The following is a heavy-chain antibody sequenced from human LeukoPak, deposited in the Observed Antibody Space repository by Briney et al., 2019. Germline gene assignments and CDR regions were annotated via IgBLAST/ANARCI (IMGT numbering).Heavy chain of an antibody. D-gene: IGHD6-19*01. CDR3: ARSAGTPPDY. J-gene: IGHJ4*02. CDR1: GGSISSSSYY. Sequence: SETLSLTCTVSGGSISSSSYYWGWIRQPPGTGLEWIGSIYYSGSTYYNPSLKSRVTISVDTSKNQFSLKLSSVTAADTAVYYCARSAGTPPDYWGQGTLVTVSS. CDR2: IYYSGST. V-gene: IGHV4-39*01.